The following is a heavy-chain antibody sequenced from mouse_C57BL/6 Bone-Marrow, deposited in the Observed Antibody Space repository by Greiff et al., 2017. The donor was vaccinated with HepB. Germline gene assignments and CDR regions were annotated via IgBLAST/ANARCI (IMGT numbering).Heavy chain of an antibody. J-gene: IGHJ4*01. CDR2: INPYNGDT. CDR1: GYSFTGYF. V-gene: IGHV1-20*01. Sequence: VQLQQSGPELVKPGDSVKISCKASGYSFTGYFMNWVMQSHGKSLEWIGRINPYNGDTFYNQKFKGKATLTVDKSSSTAHMELRSLTSEDSAVYYCARRGCLTGDAMDYWGQGTSVTVSS. CDR3: ARRGCLTGDAMDY.